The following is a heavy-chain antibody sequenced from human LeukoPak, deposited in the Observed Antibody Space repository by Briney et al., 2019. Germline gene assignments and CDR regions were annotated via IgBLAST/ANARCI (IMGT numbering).Heavy chain of an antibody. CDR2: IYYSGSA. V-gene: IGHV4-39*07. J-gene: IGHJ4*02. Sequence: SETLSLTCTVSGGSISSSSLYWGWIRQPPGKGLEWIGNIYYSGSAYYNPSLKSRVTISVDTSKTQFSLKLTSVTAADTAVYYCARVGNSWPFHYFDYWGQGTLVTVSS. CDR1: GGSISSSSLY. CDR3: ARVGNSWPFHYFDY. D-gene: IGHD6-13*01.